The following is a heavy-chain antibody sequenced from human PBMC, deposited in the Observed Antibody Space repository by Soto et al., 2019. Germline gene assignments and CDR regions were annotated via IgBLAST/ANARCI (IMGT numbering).Heavy chain of an antibody. J-gene: IGHJ5*02. CDR3: AGDLYSVPTGSWFDP. Sequence: QVQLAESGGCVVQPGRSLRLSCAASGFTFSSYAMLWVRQAPGKGLEWVAVISYDGSNKYYADSVKGRCTLSRDNSKNTLYLQMNSLRAADTAVYYCAGDLYSVPTGSWFDPWGQGTLVTVSS. D-gene: IGHD4-17*01. V-gene: IGHV3-30-3*01. CDR2: ISYDGSNK. CDR1: GFTFSSYA.